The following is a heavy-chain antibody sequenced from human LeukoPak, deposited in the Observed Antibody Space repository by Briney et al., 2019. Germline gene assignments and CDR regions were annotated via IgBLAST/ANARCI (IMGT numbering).Heavy chain of an antibody. CDR2: ISSSGSTI. J-gene: IGHJ4*02. Sequence: QPGGSLRLSCAASGFTFSSYEMNWVRQAPGKGLEWVSYISSSGSTIYYADSVKGRFTISRDNAKNPLFLQMNSLRAEDTAVYYCARDSGSCIGNTCNHFDYWGQGTLVTVSS. CDR3: ARDSGSCIGNTCNHFDY. D-gene: IGHD2-15*01. V-gene: IGHV3-48*03. CDR1: GFTFSSYE.